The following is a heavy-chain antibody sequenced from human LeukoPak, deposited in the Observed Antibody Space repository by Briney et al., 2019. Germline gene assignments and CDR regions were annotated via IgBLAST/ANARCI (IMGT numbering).Heavy chain of an antibody. J-gene: IGHJ3*02. CDR1: GFIFSSYG. CDR3: AKRGIAVAGTALDI. D-gene: IGHD6-19*01. V-gene: IGHV3-30*02. CDR2: MPPDGDNK. Sequence: GGSLRLSCAASGFIFSSYGMHWVRQAPGKGLGWVTFMPPDGDNKYYADSVKGRFTISRDNSKNTLYLQMNSLRAEDTAVYYCAKRGIAVAGTALDIWGQGTMVTVSS.